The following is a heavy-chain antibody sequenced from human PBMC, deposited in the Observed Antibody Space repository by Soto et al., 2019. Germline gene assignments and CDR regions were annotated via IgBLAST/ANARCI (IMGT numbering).Heavy chain of an antibody. CDR1: GYTFTGYY. CDR3: AREIVTYGSGSYPYYYGMDV. J-gene: IGHJ6*02. D-gene: IGHD3-10*01. V-gene: IGHV1-2*04. Sequence: ASVKVSCKASGYTFTGYYMHWVRQAPGQGLEWMGWINPNSGGTNYAQKFQGWVTMTRDTSISTAYMELSRLRSDDTAVYYCAREIVTYGSGSYPYYYGMDVWGQGTTVTVSS. CDR2: INPNSGGT.